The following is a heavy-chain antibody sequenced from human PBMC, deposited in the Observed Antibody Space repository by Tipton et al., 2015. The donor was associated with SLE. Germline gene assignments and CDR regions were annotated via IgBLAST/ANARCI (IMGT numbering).Heavy chain of an antibody. Sequence: SLRLSCTASGFTFSSYEMKWARQAPGKGLEWVSHMTRSDTTYYADSVKGRFTISRDNAKNSLYLQMNSLRAEDTALYYCATAGLAARLPTDHWGQGTLVTVSS. CDR1: GFTFSSYE. CDR3: ATAGLAARLPTDH. J-gene: IGHJ4*02. V-gene: IGHV3-48*03. CDR2: MTRSDTT. D-gene: IGHD6-6*01.